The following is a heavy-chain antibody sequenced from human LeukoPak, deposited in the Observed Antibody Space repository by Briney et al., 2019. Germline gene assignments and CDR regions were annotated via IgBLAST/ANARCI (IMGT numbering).Heavy chain of an antibody. V-gene: IGHV4-34*01. Sequence: PSETLSLTCAVYGGSFSGYYWSWLRQPPGKGLEWIGEINHSGSTNYNPSLKSRVTISVDTSKNQFSLKLSSVTAADTAVYYCARGLDGIVGATGGYFDYWGQGTLVTVSS. D-gene: IGHD1-26*01. CDR3: ARGLDGIVGATGGYFDY. CDR2: INHSGST. CDR1: GGSFSGYY. J-gene: IGHJ4*02.